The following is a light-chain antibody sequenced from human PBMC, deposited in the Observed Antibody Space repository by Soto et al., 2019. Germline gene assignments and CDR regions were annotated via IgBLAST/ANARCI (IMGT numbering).Light chain of an antibody. CDR1: QDISSY. V-gene: IGKV1-39*01. Sequence: DIQMTQSPSSLSASLGDRVTITCRANQDISSYLVWYQHKLGKAPKLLIHAASTLASGVPSRFSGSESGTDFTLTISGLEHEDSATYYCQQSYRTPWTFGQGTKVEIK. J-gene: IGKJ1*01. CDR3: QQSYRTPWT. CDR2: AAS.